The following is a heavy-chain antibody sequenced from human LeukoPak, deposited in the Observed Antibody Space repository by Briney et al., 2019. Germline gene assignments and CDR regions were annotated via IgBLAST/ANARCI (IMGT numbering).Heavy chain of an antibody. CDR3: ARDRDWYTFDY. J-gene: IGHJ4*02. CDR1: GFTFSSYG. D-gene: IGHD2-21*01. CDR2: IWYDGSNK. V-gene: IGHV3-33*01. Sequence: GGSLRLSCAASGFTFSSYGMHWVRQAPGKGLEWVAAIWYDGSNKYHADSVKGRFTISRDNAKNSLYLQMNSLRADDTAVYYCARDRDWYTFDYWGQGALVTVSS.